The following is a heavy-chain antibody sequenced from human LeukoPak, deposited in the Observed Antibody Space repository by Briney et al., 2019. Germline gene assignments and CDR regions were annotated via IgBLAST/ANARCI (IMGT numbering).Heavy chain of an antibody. J-gene: IGHJ4*02. D-gene: IGHD3-16*02. CDR2: IRHDGSEE. Sequence: GGSLRLSCVASGLSISGQWMNWVRQAPGQGLEWVANIRHDGSEEHYVDSVKGRFTISSDDGRNSVSLQMNSVRAEDTAVYYCGYTNNFYHWGQGTLVVVSS. CDR3: GYTNNFYH. CDR1: GLSISGQW. V-gene: IGHV3-7*01.